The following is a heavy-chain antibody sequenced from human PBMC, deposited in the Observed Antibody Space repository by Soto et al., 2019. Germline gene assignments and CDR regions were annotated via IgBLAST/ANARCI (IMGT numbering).Heavy chain of an antibody. CDR1: GYVFTHYY. V-gene: IGHV1-46*03. CDR2: INPDGGST. D-gene: IGHD3-3*01. Sequence: QVQLVQSGAELVKPGASVTVSCKISGYVFTHYYLHWVRQAPGQGLEWRGIINPDGGSTAYARKFQGRFTMTTDTSTNTVHLELRSLRSDDTAVYYCARGHVDTSDFRSGHADHWGQGTLVTVSS. CDR3: ARGHVDTSDFRSGHADH. J-gene: IGHJ5*02.